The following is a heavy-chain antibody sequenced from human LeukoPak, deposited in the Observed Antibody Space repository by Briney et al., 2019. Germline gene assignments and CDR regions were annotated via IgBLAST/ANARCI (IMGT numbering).Heavy chain of an antibody. CDR3: ARSAAAGRIVATFDY. D-gene: IGHD5-12*01. Sequence: PGRSLRLSCAASGFTFSSNAMHWVRQAPGKGLEWVAIITYDGSNKYYADSVKGRFTISRDKSKNTLYLQMNSLRGEDTAVYYCARSAAAGRIVATFDYWGQGTRVTVSS. V-gene: IGHV3-30*04. CDR1: GFTFSSNA. CDR2: ITYDGSNK. J-gene: IGHJ4*02.